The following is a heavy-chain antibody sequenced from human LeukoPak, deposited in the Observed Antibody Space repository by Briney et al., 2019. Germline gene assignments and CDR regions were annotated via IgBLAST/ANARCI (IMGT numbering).Heavy chain of an antibody. D-gene: IGHD6-19*01. J-gene: IGHJ4*02. V-gene: IGHV4-59*12. Sequence: SETLSLTCTVSGGSISSYYWSWIRQPPGKGLEWIGYIYYSGSTNYNPSLKSRVTISVDTSKNQFSLKLSAVTAADTAVYYCARVGYSSGWSVVDWGQGTLVTVSS. CDR3: ARVGYSSGWSVVD. CDR1: GGSISSYY. CDR2: IYYSGST.